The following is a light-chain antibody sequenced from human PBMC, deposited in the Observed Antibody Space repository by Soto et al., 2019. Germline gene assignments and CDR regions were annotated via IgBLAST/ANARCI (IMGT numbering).Light chain of an antibody. J-gene: IGLJ1*01. V-gene: IGLV1-44*01. Sequence: QSLLTKPASAYGTPGQMVIISCSGSSSHIGSNTVNWYQQLPGTAPKLLIYSNNQRPSGVPDRFSGSKSGTSASLAISGLHSEDEADYYCAAWDDSLNARYVFGTGTKVTVL. CDR2: SNN. CDR3: AAWDDSLNARYV. CDR1: SSHIGSNT.